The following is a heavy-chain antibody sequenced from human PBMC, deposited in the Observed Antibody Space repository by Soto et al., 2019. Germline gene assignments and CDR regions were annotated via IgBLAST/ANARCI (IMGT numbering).Heavy chain of an antibody. Sequence: GGLLKISCKGPGTSFTTYWTGWVRQLPGKGLEWMGIIFPGASDTGYSPPFQGQVTISADKSISTAYLQWSSLKASDTAMYYCARPGLITFGHGPLDAFDIWGQGTMVTVSS. V-gene: IGHV5-51*01. CDR2: IFPGASDT. CDR1: GTSFTTYW. CDR3: ARPGLITFGHGPLDAFDI. D-gene: IGHD1-20*01. J-gene: IGHJ3*02.